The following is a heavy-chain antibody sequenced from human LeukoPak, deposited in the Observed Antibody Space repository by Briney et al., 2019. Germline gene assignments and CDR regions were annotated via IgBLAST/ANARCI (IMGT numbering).Heavy chain of an antibody. Sequence: SETLSLTCTVSGGSISSSYWSWIRQPPGKGLEWIGYIYYSGSTNYNPSLKSRVTISVDTSKNQFSLKLSSVTAADTAVYYCARSIAVAGMRYFDYWGQGTLVTVSS. J-gene: IGHJ4*02. CDR1: GGSISSSY. CDR3: ARSIAVAGMRYFDY. D-gene: IGHD6-19*01. V-gene: IGHV4-59*08. CDR2: IYYSGST.